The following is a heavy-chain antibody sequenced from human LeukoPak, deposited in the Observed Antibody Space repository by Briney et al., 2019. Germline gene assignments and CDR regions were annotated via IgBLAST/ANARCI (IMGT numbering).Heavy chain of an antibody. CDR2: IYTSGST. D-gene: IGHD6-13*01. V-gene: IGHV4-4*07. CDR3: ARGMAAAGKNWFDP. CDR1: GGSISSYY. J-gene: IGHJ5*02. Sequence: PSETLSLTCTVSGGSISSYYWSWIRQPAGKGLEWIGRIYTSGSTNYNPSLKSRVTMSVDTSKNQFSLKLSSVTAADTAVYYCARGMAAAGKNWFDPWGQGTLVTVSS.